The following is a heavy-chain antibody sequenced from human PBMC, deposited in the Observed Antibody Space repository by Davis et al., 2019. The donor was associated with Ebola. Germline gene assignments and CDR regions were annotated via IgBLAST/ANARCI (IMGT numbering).Heavy chain of an antibody. J-gene: IGHJ5*02. Sequence: MPSETLSLTCTVSGGSISGYYWSWIRQSPGKGMEWIGYVHYSGSTNYNPSLMRRVTTLVDTSKNQFSLKLTSVTAADTAVYYCARDHCGGGCFSGNWFDPWGQGTLVTVSS. D-gene: IGHD2-21*02. CDR2: VHYSGST. CDR1: GGSISGYY. CDR3: ARDHCGGGCFSGNWFDP. V-gene: IGHV4-59*01.